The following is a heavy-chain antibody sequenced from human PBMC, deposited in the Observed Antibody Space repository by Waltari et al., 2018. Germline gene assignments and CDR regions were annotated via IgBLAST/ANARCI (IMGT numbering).Heavy chain of an antibody. CDR1: GYTFPSYG. J-gene: IGHJ4*02. CDR2: ISAYNGNT. CDR3: VRDMSDGETYAY. D-gene: IGHD4-17*01. Sequence: QVQLVQSGAEVKKPGASVKVSCKTSGYTFPSYGISWVRQAPGQGLECMGWISAYNGNTHYAQKLQGRVTMTTDTSTSTAYMELRSLRSDDTAVYYCVRDMSDGETYAYWGQGTLVTVSS. V-gene: IGHV1-18*01.